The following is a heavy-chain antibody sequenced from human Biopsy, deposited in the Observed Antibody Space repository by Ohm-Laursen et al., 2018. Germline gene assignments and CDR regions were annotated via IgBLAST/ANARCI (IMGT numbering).Heavy chain of an antibody. V-gene: IGHV4-34*08. CDR1: GKTLSAYQ. CDR2: INQAGTT. D-gene: IGHD2-15*01. J-gene: IGHJ4*02. CDR3: GNEVHGRDY. Sequence: SDTLSLTCPVFGKTLSAYQWSWIRQPPGKGLEWIGQINQAGTTNYNPSLKSRVSISADASKYEFSLRLTSVTAADTAVYLCGNEVHGRDYWGLGAQVTVSS.